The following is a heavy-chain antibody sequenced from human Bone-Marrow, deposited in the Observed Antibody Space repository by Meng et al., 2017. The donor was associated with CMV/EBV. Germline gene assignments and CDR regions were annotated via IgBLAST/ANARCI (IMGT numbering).Heavy chain of an antibody. CDR2: ISYDGSNK. V-gene: IGHV3-30-3*01. CDR3: ARDLGDMSDAFDI. D-gene: IGHD3-16*01. CDR1: GFTFSSYA. Sequence: GGSLRLSCAASGFTFSSYAMHWVRQAPGKGLEWVAVISYDGSNKYYADSVKGRFTISRDNSKNTLYLQMNSLRAEDTAVYCCARDLGDMSDAFDIWGQGTMVTVSS. J-gene: IGHJ3*02.